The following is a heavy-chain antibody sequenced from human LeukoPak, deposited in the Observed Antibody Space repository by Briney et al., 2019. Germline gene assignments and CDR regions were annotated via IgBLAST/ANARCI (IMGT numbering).Heavy chain of an antibody. CDR1: GYSFTSYW. V-gene: IGHV5-51*01. CDR2: IYPGDSDT. D-gene: IGHD6-19*01. CDR3: PTGVIAVAGDWNFDY. Sequence: GESLKISCKGSGYSFTSYWIGWVRQMPGKGLEWMGIIYPGDSDTRYSPSFQGQVTISADKSISTAYLQWSGLKASDTAMYYCPTGVIAVAGDWNFDYWGQGTLVTVSS. J-gene: IGHJ4*02.